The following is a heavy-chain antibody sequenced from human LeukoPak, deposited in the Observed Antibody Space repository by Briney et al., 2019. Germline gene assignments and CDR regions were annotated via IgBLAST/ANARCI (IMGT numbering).Heavy chain of an antibody. Sequence: SGGSLRLSCAASGFTFSSYSMNWVRQAPGKGLEWVSSISSSSSYIYYADSVKGRFTISRDNAKNSLYLQMNSLRAEDTAVYYCAREGLELDARDAFDIWGQGTMVTVSS. CDR1: GFTFSSYS. CDR3: AREGLELDARDAFDI. CDR2: ISSSSSYI. J-gene: IGHJ3*02. D-gene: IGHD1-26*01. V-gene: IGHV3-21*01.